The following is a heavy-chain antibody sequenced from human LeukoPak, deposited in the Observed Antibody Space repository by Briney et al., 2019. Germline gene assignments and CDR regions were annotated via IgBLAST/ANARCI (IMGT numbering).Heavy chain of an antibody. CDR3: ARDKAASRLNSFDY. CDR2: INLNSGGT. D-gene: IGHD6-6*01. CDR1: GYPFTAYY. V-gene: IGHV1-2*02. J-gene: IGHJ4*02. Sequence: ASVKVSCKASGYPFTAYYMHWVRQAPGQGLEWMGYINLNSGGTNYAQKFLDRLTMTRDTSISTAYMELSGLRSDDTAVYYCARDKAASRLNSFDYWGQGTLVTVSS.